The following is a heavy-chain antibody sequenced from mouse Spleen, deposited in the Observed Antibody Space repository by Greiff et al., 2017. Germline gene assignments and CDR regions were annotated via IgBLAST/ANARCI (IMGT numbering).Heavy chain of an antibody. CDR1: GFTFSSYA. CDR3: ASYYYGSRWYFDV. D-gene: IGHD1-1*01. CDR2: ISDGGSYT. V-gene: IGHV5-4*03. Sequence: EVKLVESGGGLVKPGGSLKLSCAASGFTFSSYAMSWVRQTPEKRLEWVATISDGGSYTYYPDNVKGRFTISRDNAKNNLYLQMSHLKSEDTAMYYCASYYYGSRWYFDVWGTGTTVTVSS. J-gene: IGHJ1*03.